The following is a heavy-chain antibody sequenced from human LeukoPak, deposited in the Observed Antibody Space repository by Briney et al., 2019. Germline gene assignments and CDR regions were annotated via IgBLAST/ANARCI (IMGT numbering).Heavy chain of an antibody. V-gene: IGHV4-59*01. CDR2: IYYSGST. CDR1: GGSISSYY. J-gene: IGHJ5*02. D-gene: IGHD6-13*01. CDR3: ARDGPSSSWSLGP. Sequence: PSETLSLTCTVSGGSISSYYWSWIRQPPGKGLEWIGYIYYSGSTNYNPSLKSRVTISVDTSKNQFSLKLSSVTAADTAVYYCARDGPSSSWSLGPRGQGTLVTVSS.